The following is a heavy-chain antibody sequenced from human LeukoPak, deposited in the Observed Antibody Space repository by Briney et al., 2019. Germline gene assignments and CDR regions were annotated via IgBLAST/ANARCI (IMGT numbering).Heavy chain of an antibody. Sequence: SETLSLTCAVSGYSISSGYYWGWIRQPPGKGLEWIGSIYHSGSTYYNPSLKSRVTISVDTSKNQFSLKLSSVTAADTAVYYCAREGAPNYYDSSGSGSYWGQGTLVTVSS. V-gene: IGHV4-38-2*02. CDR1: GYSISSGYY. CDR3: AREGAPNYYDSSGSGSY. CDR2: IYHSGST. D-gene: IGHD3-22*01. J-gene: IGHJ4*02.